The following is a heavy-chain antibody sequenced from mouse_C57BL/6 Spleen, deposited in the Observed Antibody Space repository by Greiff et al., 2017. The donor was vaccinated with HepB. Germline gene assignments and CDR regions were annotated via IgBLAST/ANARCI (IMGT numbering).Heavy chain of an antibody. CDR2: ISYDGSN. Sequence: EESGPGLVKPSQSLSLTCSVTGYYITSGYYWNWIRQFPGNKLEWMGYISYDGSNNYNQSLKNRISITRDTSKNQFFLKLNSVTTEDTATYYCARLLLRFYAMDYWGQGTSVTVSS. CDR3: ARLLLRFYAMDY. J-gene: IGHJ4*01. V-gene: IGHV3-6*01. CDR1: GYYITSGYY. D-gene: IGHD1-1*01.